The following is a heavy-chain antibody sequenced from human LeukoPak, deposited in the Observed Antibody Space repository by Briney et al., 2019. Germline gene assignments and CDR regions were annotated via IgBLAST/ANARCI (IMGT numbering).Heavy chain of an antibody. D-gene: IGHD2-15*01. V-gene: IGHV3-30*03. Sequence: GGSLRLSCAASGFTFSSYGMHWVRQAPGKGREWVAVISYDGSNKYYADSVKGRFTISRDNSKNTLYLQMNSLRAEDTAVYYCARGCRYCSGGSQDSWGQGTLVTVSS. CDR2: ISYDGSNK. CDR3: ARGCRYCSGGSQDS. J-gene: IGHJ4*02. CDR1: GFTFSSYG.